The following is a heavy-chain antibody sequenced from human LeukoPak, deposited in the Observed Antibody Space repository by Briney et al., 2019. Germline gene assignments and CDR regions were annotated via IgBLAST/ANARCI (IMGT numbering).Heavy chain of an antibody. Sequence: ASVKVSCKASGYTFTGYYMHWVRQAPRQGLVWMGWINPNSGGTNYAQKFQGRVTMTRDTSISTAYMELSRLRSDDTAVYYCARDGSAARPELIDYWGQGTLVTVSS. D-gene: IGHD6-6*01. CDR2: INPNSGGT. CDR1: GYTFTGYY. V-gene: IGHV1-2*02. J-gene: IGHJ4*02. CDR3: ARDGSAARPELIDY.